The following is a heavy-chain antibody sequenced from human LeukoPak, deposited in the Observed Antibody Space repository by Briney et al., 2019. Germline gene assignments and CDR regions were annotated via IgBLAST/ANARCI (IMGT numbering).Heavy chain of an antibody. Sequence: GRSLRLSCAASGFTFSSYAMHWVRQAPGKGLEWVAVISYDGSNKYYADSVKGRFTISRDNSKNTLYLQMNSLRAEDTAVYYCARVTSPIVVVVAATLGYWGQGTLVTVSS. CDR1: GFTFSSYA. V-gene: IGHV3-30-3*01. CDR3: ARVTSPIVVVVAATLGY. J-gene: IGHJ4*02. CDR2: ISYDGSNK. D-gene: IGHD2-15*01.